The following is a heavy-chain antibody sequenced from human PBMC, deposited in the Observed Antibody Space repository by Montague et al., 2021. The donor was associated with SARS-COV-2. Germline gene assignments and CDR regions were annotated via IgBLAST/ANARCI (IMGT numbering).Heavy chain of an antibody. J-gene: IGHJ3*02. CDR2: SYHSGTT. D-gene: IGHD1/OR15-1a*01. CDR3: ARWGLNNAFDI. Sequence: SETLSLTCTVSGYSINSNYYWGWIRQPPGKGLEWIGCSYHSGTTXXHPXLKSRVTISLDTSKNHFSLRLSSVTTADSAVFYCARWGLNNAFDIWGLGTMITISS. V-gene: IGHV4-38-2*02. CDR1: GYSINSNYY.